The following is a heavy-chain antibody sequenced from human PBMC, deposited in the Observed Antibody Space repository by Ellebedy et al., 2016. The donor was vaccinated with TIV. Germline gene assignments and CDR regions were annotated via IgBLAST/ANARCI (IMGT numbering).Heavy chain of an antibody. CDR2: IYYTGTT. V-gene: IGHV4-39*01. CDR3: ARWFGELLYVRWFDP. J-gene: IGHJ5*02. CDR1: GDSISRSSYY. Sequence: GSLRLSCTVSGDSISRSSYYWGWLRQPPGKGLEWIGSIYYTGTTDSNPSLKSRVAISADTSKNQFSLRLSSVTAADTAVYYCARWFGELLYVRWFDPWGQGTLVTVSS. D-gene: IGHD3-10*01.